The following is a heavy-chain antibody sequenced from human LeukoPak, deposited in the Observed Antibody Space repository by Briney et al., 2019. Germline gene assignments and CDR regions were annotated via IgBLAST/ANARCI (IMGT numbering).Heavy chain of an antibody. V-gene: IGHV4-39*07. CDR2: INYRGRS. Sequence: SETLSLTCAVSGGSISSSNYYWGWIRQPPGKGLEWIGNINYRGRSYHNPSLKSRVIISLDPSKNQFYLELSSVAAADTAVYYCARDGSDNWGQFDYWGQGTLATVSS. CDR1: GGSISSSNYY. J-gene: IGHJ4*02. CDR3: ARDGSDNWGQFDY. D-gene: IGHD1-1*01.